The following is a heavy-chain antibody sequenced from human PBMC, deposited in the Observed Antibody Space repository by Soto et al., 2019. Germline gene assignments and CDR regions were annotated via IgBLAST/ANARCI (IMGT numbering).Heavy chain of an antibody. CDR1: GGTFSSYA. Sequence: SVKVSCKASGGTFSSYAISWLRQAPGQGLEWMGGIIPIFGTANYAQKFQGRVTITADESTSIAYMELSSLRSEDTAVYYSAIWSSDILAVEFDYWGQGTLGTVSS. V-gene: IGHV1-69*13. CDR2: IIPIFGTA. CDR3: AIWSSDILAVEFDY. D-gene: IGHD5-12*01. J-gene: IGHJ4*02.